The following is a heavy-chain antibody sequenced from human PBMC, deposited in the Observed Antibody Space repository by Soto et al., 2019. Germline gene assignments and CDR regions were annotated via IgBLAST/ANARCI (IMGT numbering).Heavy chain of an antibody. Sequence: QVQLVQSGAEVKKPGSSVTVSCKASGGTFSSYTISWVRQAPGQGLEWMGGIIPIFGTANYAQRFQGRVTITADETTSTAYMRLSSLRSEDTAVYCCARGNHRWLQLWYFDLWGRGTLVTVSS. CDR3: ARGNHRWLQLWYFDL. CDR1: GGTFSSYT. V-gene: IGHV1-69*12. J-gene: IGHJ2*01. D-gene: IGHD5-12*01. CDR2: IIPIFGTA.